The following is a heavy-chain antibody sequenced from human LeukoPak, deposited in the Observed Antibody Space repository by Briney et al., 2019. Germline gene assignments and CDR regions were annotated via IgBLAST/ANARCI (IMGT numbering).Heavy chain of an antibody. J-gene: IGHJ4*02. CDR1: GGSISSYY. V-gene: IGHV4-59*01. D-gene: IGHD6-19*01. CDR3: ASSKAGAGTTKFDY. Sequence: SETLSLTCTVSGGSISSYYWSWIRQPPGKGLEWIGYIYYSGSTNYNPSLKSRVTISVDTSKNQFSLKLSSVTAADTAVYYCASSKAGAGTTKFDYWGQGTLVTVSS. CDR2: IYYSGST.